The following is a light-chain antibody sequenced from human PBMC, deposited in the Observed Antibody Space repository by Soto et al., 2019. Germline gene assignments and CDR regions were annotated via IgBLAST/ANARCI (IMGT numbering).Light chain of an antibody. J-gene: IGKJ1*01. Sequence: EIVMTQSPATLSVSPGERATLSCRASQSVSSNLAWYQQKPGQAPRLLIYGASTRATGIPARFSGSGSGTEFTLTISSLQSEDFAVYSCQQYNTWPKTFGQGTKV. CDR3: QQYNTWPKT. CDR2: GAS. V-gene: IGKV3-15*01. CDR1: QSVSSN.